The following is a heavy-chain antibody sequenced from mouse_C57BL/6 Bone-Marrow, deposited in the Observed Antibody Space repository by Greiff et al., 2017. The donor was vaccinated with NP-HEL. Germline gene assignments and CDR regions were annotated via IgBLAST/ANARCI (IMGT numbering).Heavy chain of an antibody. J-gene: IGHJ4*01. Sequence: EVQLQQSGTVLARPGASVKMSCKTSGYTFTSYWMHWVKQRPGQGLEWIGAIYTGNSDTSYNQKFKGKAKLTAVTSASTAYMELSSLTNEDSAVYYCTRKDYYGNYAMDYWGQGTSVTVSS. V-gene: IGHV1-5*01. CDR2: IYTGNSDT. CDR3: TRKDYYGNYAMDY. D-gene: IGHD2-1*01. CDR1: GYTFTSYW.